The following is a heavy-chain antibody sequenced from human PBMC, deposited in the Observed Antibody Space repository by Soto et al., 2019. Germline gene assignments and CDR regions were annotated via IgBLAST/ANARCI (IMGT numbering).Heavy chain of an antibody. J-gene: IGHJ6*02. D-gene: IGHD5-12*01. Sequence: GGSLRLSCAASGFTFSSYAMSWVRQAPGKGLEWVSAISGSGGSTYYADSVKGRFTISRDNSKNTLYLQMNSLRAEDTAVYYCAKDMVALGTPYYYYGMDVWGQGTTVTVSS. CDR1: GFTFSSYA. V-gene: IGHV3-23*01. CDR2: ISGSGGST. CDR3: AKDMVALGTPYYYYGMDV.